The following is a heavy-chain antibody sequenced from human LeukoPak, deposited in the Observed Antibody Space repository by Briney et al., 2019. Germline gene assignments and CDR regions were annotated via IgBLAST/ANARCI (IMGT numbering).Heavy chain of an antibody. CDR3: ARHVVYYDSSGYYDY. Sequence: PSQTLSLTCTVSGGSISSGGHYWSWIRQPAGKGLEYLGRISSTGSTNYNPSLKSRVTISVDTSKNQSSLKLSSVTAADTAVYYCARHVVYYDSSGYYDYWGQGTLVTVSS. V-gene: IGHV4-61*02. CDR1: GGSISSGGHY. CDR2: ISSTGST. J-gene: IGHJ4*02. D-gene: IGHD3-22*01.